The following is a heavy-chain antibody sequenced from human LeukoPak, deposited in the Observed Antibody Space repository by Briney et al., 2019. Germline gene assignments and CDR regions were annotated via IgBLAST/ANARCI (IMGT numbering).Heavy chain of an antibody. Sequence: GGSLRLSCAASGFTFSSYSMNWVRQAPGKGLEWVSYISSSSSTIYYADSVKGRFTISRDNAKNSLYLQMNSLRAEDTAVYYCARRYYFDYWGQGTLVTVSS. CDR2: ISSSSSTI. CDR1: GFTFSSYS. CDR3: ARRYYFDY. J-gene: IGHJ4*02. V-gene: IGHV3-48*01.